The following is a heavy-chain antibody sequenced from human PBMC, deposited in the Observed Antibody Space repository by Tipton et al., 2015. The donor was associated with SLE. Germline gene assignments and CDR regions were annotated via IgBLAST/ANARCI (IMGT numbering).Heavy chain of an antibody. D-gene: IGHD5-18*01. J-gene: IGHJ4*02. CDR1: GFTFSSYA. V-gene: IGHV3-23*01. CDR3: SKGGRIQQNDY. CDR2: ISGSGGST. Sequence: SLRLSCAASGFTFSSYAMTWVRQAPGKGLEWVSAISGSGGSTYYADSVKGRFTISRDNAKNSLFLQMNSLRAEDTALYYCSKGGRIQQNDYWGQGTLVTVSS.